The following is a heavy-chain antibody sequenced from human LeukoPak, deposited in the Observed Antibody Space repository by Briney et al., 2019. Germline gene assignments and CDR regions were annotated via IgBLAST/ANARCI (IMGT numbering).Heavy chain of an antibody. Sequence: GGSLRLSCAASGFTFSSYSMNWVRQAPGKGLEWVSSISSSSSYIYYADSVKGRFTISRDNAKNSLYLQMNSLRAEDTAVYYCARDQYSSSWYEDYWGQETLVTVSS. J-gene: IGHJ4*02. CDR2: ISSSSSYI. CDR3: ARDQYSSSWYEDY. D-gene: IGHD6-13*01. V-gene: IGHV3-21*01. CDR1: GFTFSSYS.